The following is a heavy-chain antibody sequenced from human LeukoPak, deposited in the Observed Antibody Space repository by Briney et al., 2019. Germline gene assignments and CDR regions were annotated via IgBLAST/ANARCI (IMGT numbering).Heavy chain of an antibody. D-gene: IGHD4-23*01. CDR3: ARAALYGGNSGLDY. V-gene: IGHV4-31*03. J-gene: IGHJ4*02. CDR1: GGSISSGGYY. Sequence: SETLSLTCTVSGGSISSGGYYWSWIRQHPGKGLEWIGYIYYSGSTYYNPPLKSRVTRSVDTSKNQFSLKLNSVTAADTAVYYCARAALYGGNSGLDYWGQGTLVTVSS. CDR2: IYYSGST.